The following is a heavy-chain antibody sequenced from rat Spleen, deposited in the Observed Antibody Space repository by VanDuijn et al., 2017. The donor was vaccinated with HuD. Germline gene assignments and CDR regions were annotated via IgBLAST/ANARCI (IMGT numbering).Heavy chain of an antibody. D-gene: IGHD1-2*01. CDR1: GFSLSNYG. Sequence: QVQLKESGPGLVQPSQTLSLTCTVSGFSLSNYGVMWVRQPPGKGLEWMGVIWGNGSPNYNSALKSRLSISRDTSKSQVYLKMNSLQTEDTATYYCARGDYSSPRGGYWGQGVRVTVSS. V-gene: IGHV2-13*01. CDR3: ARGDYSSPRGGY. J-gene: IGHJ2*01. CDR2: IWGNGSP.